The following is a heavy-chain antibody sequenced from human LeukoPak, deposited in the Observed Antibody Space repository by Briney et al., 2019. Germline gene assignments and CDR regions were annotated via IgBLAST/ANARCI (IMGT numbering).Heavy chain of an antibody. D-gene: IGHD5-12*01. CDR2: IYYSGST. CDR1: GGSFSGYY. Sequence: PSETLSLTCAVYGGSFSGYYWSWIRQPPGKGLEWIGYIYYSGSTYYNPSLKSRVTISVDTSKNQFSLKLSSVTAADTAVYYCARIRGYSGYVTDYWGQGTLVTVSS. CDR3: ARIRGYSGYVTDY. J-gene: IGHJ4*02. V-gene: IGHV4-30-4*08.